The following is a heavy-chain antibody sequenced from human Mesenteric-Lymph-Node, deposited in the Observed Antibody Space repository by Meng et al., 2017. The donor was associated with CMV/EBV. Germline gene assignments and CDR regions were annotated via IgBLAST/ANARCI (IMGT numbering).Heavy chain of an antibody. D-gene: IGHD6-13*01. V-gene: IGHV3-74*01. J-gene: IGHJ5*02. Sequence: GESLKISCAASGFTFSIYWMHWVRQVPGKGLMWVSRISGDGSNTDYADSVRGRFTISRDNAKKTLFLQMNSPRAEDTAVYYCARGDVAAAGVRFASNWFDPWGQGTLVTVSS. CDR3: ARGDVAAAGVRFASNWFDP. CDR2: ISGDGSNT. CDR1: GFTFSIYW.